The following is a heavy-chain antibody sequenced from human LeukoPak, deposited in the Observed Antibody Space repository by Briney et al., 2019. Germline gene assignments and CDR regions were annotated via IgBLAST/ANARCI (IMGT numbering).Heavy chain of an antibody. Sequence: SETLSLTCTVSGGSISSGDYYWSWIRQPPGKGLEWIGYIYYSGSTYYNPSLKSRVTISVDTSKNQFSLKLSSVTAADTAVYYCARAKGYCSSTSCSYFDYWGQGTLVTVSS. CDR3: ARAKGYCSSTSCSYFDY. D-gene: IGHD2-2*01. J-gene: IGHJ4*02. CDR2: IYYSGST. CDR1: GGSISSGDYY. V-gene: IGHV4-30-4*01.